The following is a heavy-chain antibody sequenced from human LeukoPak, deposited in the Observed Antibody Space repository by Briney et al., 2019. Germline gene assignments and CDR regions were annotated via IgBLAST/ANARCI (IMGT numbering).Heavy chain of an antibody. J-gene: IGHJ5*02. CDR2: IKQDGSEK. Sequence: GGSLRLSCAASGFTFSSYWMNWVRQAPGKGLEWVANIKQDGSEKYYVDSVKGRFTISRDNAKNSLYLQMYSLRAEDTAVYYCAKQDPSSSGWYPWGQGTLVTVSS. CDR3: AKQDPSSSGWYP. CDR1: GFTFSSYW. D-gene: IGHD6-19*01. V-gene: IGHV3-7*05.